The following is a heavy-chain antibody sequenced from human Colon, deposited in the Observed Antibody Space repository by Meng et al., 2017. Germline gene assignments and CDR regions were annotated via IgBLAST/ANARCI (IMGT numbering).Heavy chain of an antibody. CDR2: INHTGNT. CDR3: ARSVRLGVAGKSGAY. V-gene: IGHV4-34*01. Sequence: VPVQQGGAGLVKPSETLSLPCAVYCGSFSGYSWSWIRQPPGKGLEWIGEINHTGNTSYNPSLKSRLTISVDTSKNQFSLNLSSVTAADTALYYCARSVRLGVAGKSGAYWGQGTLVTVSS. J-gene: IGHJ4*02. D-gene: IGHD6-19*01. CDR1: CGSFSGYS.